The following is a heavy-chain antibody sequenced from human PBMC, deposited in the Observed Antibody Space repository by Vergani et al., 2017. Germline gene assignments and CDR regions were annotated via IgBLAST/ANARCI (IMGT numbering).Heavy chain of an antibody. CDR3: ARDGGEYDKDALDV. V-gene: IGHV4-61*02. Sequence: QVQLQESGPGLVKPSQTLSLTCTVSGGPLSTGGQSWTWLRQSAGKGLEWIGRIYTSGATNYNPSLRSRAIMSVDASKKHFSLKLTSVTAADTAVYYCARDGGEYDKDALDVWGQGTKVTVTS. D-gene: IGHD2-21*01. CDR2: IYTSGAT. J-gene: IGHJ3*01. CDR1: GGPLSTGGQS.